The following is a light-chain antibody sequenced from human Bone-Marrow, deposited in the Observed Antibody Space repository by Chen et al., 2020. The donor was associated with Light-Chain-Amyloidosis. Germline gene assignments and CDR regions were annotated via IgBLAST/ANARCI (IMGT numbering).Light chain of an antibody. Sequence: DIQMTQSPSSLSASVGDRVTIVFRASQSISTYLNWYQQKPGKTPKLLIYATSTLQTGVPSRFSGSGSGTDFTRTSSSLQPEDFATYYCQESHSSLSRTFGQGTKLEIK. CDR3: QESHSSLSRT. CDR1: QSISTY. J-gene: IGKJ2*02. CDR2: ATS. V-gene: IGKV1-39*01.